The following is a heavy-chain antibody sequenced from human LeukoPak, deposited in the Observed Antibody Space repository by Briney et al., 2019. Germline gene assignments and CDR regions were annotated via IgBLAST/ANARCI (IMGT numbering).Heavy chain of an antibody. D-gene: IGHD6-19*01. CDR3: ARDSDSSGWLDYYMDV. CDR2: IYSGGST. J-gene: IGHJ6*03. Sequence: PGGSLRLSCAASGFTVSSNYMSWVRQAPGKGLEWVSVIYSGGSTYYADSVKGRFTISRDNSKNTLYLQMNSLRAEDTAVYYCARDSDSSGWLDYYMDVWGKGTTVTISS. V-gene: IGHV3-66*01. CDR1: GFTVSSNY.